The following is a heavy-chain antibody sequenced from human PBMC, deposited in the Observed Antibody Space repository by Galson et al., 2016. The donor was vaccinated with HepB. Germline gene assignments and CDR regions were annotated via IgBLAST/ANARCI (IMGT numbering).Heavy chain of an antibody. CDR2: IRNKANSYAT. CDR3: TRGGPGNGNFDY. Sequence: SLRLSCAASGFTFSGSAMHWVRQASGKGLEWVGRIRNKANSYATACAVSVKGRFTISRDDSKNTAYLQMNRLKTEDTAVYYCTRGGPGNGNFDYWGQGTLVTVSS. J-gene: IGHJ4*02. D-gene: IGHD2-8*01. V-gene: IGHV3-73*01. CDR1: GFTFSGSA.